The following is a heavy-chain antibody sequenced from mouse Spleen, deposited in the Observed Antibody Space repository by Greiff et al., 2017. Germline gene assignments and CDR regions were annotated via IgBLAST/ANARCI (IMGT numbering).Heavy chain of an antibody. V-gene: IGHV1-62-2*01. Sequence: QVQLQQSGAELVKPGASVKLSCKASGYTFTEYPIHWVKQRSGQGLEWIGWFYPGSGSIKYNEKFKDKATLTADKSSSTVYMELSRLTSEDSAVYFCARHEGYGNYVNYAMDYWGQGTSVTVSS. CDR2: FYPGSGSI. CDR3: ARHEGYGNYVNYAMDY. D-gene: IGHD2-10*02. CDR1: GYTFTEYP. J-gene: IGHJ4*01.